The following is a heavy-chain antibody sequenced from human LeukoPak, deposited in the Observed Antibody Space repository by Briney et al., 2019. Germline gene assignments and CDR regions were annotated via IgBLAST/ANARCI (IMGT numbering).Heavy chain of an antibody. CDR3: TRHRPVATGFDP. V-gene: IGHV3-73*01. CDR2: IRSKANSYAT. Sequence: PGGSLRLSCAASGFTFSGSAMHWVRQASGKGLEWVGRIRSKANSYATAYAASVKGRFTISRDDSKNTAYLQMNSLKTEDTAVYYCTRHRPVATGFDPWGQGTLVTVSS. J-gene: IGHJ5*02. CDR1: GFTFSGSA. D-gene: IGHD5-12*01.